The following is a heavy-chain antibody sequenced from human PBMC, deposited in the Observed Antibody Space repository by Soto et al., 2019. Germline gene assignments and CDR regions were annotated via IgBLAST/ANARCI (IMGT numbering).Heavy chain of an antibody. V-gene: IGHV3-9*01. CDR1: GFTFDDYA. D-gene: IGHD3-10*01. Sequence: SLRLSCAASGFTFDDYAMHWVRQAPGKGLEWVSGISWNSGSIGYADSVKGRFTISRDNAKNSLYLQMNSLRAEDTALYYCAKARRDHIIADRYYGLDVWGQGTTVTVSS. CDR2: ISWNSGSI. J-gene: IGHJ6*02. CDR3: AKARRDHIIADRYYGLDV.